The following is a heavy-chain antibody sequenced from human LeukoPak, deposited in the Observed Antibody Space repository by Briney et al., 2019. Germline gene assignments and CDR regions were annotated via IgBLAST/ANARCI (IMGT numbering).Heavy chain of an antibody. D-gene: IGHD4-17*01. J-gene: IGHJ3*02. CDR2: IYYSGST. V-gene: IGHV4-59*08. CDR1: GGSISSYY. Sequence: SETLSLTCTVSGGSISSYYWSWIRQPPGKGLAWIGYIYYSGSTNYNPSLKSRVTISVDTSKNQFSLKLSSVTAADTAVYYCARRMTTGHDAFDIWGQGTMVTVSS. CDR3: ARRMTTGHDAFDI.